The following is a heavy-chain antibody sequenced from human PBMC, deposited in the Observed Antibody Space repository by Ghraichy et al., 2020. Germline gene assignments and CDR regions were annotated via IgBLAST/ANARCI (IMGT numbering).Heavy chain of an antibody. CDR1: GFSFSSYA. V-gene: IGHV3-23*01. Sequence: GGSLRLSCGASGFSFSSYAMSWVRQAPGKGLEWVSGFGGDGVYTRYAESVKGRFTISRDNSKNTLYLQMNSLRADDTAVYYCAKRKLPINYGEAFDVWGQGTSGTVSS. D-gene: IGHD3-16*01. CDR3: AKRKLPINYGEAFDV. J-gene: IGHJ6*02. CDR2: FGGDGVYT.